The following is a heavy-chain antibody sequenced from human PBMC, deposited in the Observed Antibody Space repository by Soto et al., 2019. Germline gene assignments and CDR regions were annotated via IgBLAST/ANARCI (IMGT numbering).Heavy chain of an antibody. CDR2: IVVGSGNT. V-gene: IGHV1-58*01. CDR3: AALYDSSGFLDY. CDR1: GFTFTSSA. Sequence: SVKVSCKASGFTFTSSAVHWVRQARGQRLEWIGWIVVGSGNTNYAQKFQERVTITRDMSTSTAYMELSSLRSEDTAVYYCAALYDSSGFLDYWGQGTLVTSPQ. J-gene: IGHJ4*02. D-gene: IGHD3-22*01.